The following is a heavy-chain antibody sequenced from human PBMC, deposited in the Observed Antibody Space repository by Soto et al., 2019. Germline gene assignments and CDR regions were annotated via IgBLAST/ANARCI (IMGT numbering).Heavy chain of an antibody. CDR2: IYSGGAT. CDR3: ARVDSGDYGWYFDL. Sequence: EVQLVESGGGLIQPGGSLRLSCAASGFTVTNKYMTWVRQAPGKGLEWVSVIYSGGATSYADSVKGRFTISRDNSKDILYLQMNSLRAEDTAVYYCARVDSGDYGWYFDLGGRGTLVTVSS. CDR1: GFTVTNKY. V-gene: IGHV3-53*01. D-gene: IGHD4-17*01. J-gene: IGHJ2*01.